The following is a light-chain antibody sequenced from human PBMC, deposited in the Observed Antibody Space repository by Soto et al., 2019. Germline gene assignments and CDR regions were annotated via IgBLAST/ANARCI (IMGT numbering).Light chain of an antibody. CDR1: SSNIGAGYD. CDR2: GNT. J-gene: IGLJ3*02. CDR3: QSYDSSLSAWV. Sequence: QSVLTQPPSVSGAPGQRVTISCTASSSNIGAGYDVHWYQQLPGTAPKLLIYGNTNRPSGVPDRFSGSKSGTSASLAITGLQAEDVADYYCQSYDSSLSAWVFGGGTKVTVL. V-gene: IGLV1-40*01.